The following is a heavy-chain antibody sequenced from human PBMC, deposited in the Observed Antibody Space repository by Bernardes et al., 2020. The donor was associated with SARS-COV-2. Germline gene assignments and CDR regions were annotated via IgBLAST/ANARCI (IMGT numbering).Heavy chain of an antibody. J-gene: IGHJ4*02. V-gene: IGHV1-46*03. CDR2: INPSGGST. Sequence: ASVKVSCKASGYTFTSYYMHWVRQAPGQGLEWMGIINPSGGSTSYAQKFQGRVTMTRDTSTSTVYMELSSLRSEDTAVYYCARGRVGTDYGEQVPGYWGQGTLVTVSS. CDR3: ARGRVGTDYGEQVPGY. D-gene: IGHD4-17*01. CDR1: GYTFTSYY.